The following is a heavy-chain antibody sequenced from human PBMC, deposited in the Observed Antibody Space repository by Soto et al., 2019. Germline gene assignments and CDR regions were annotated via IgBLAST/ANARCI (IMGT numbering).Heavy chain of an antibody. CDR2: IIPILGIA. CDR3: ARDSPGTGSNWFDP. CDR1: GGTFSSYT. Sequence: SVKVSCKASGGTFSSYTISWVRQAPGQGLEWMGRIIPILGIANYAQKFQGRVTITADKSTSTAYMELSSLRSEDTAVYYCARDSPGTGSNWFDPWGQGTLVTVSS. D-gene: IGHD1-7*01. V-gene: IGHV1-69*04. J-gene: IGHJ5*02.